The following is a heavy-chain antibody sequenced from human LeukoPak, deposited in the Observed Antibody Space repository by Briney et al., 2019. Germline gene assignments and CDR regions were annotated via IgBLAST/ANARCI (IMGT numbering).Heavy chain of an antibody. CDR1: GFTFSSYW. J-gene: IGHJ4*02. Sequence: GGSLRLSCAASGFTFSSYWMSWVRQAPGKGLEWVANIKQDGSEKYYVDSVKGRFTISRDNAKNSLYLQMNSLRAEDTAVYYCARVQQRGSSSPAFRYWGQGTLVTVSS. CDR3: ARVQQRGSSSPAFRY. V-gene: IGHV3-7*01. D-gene: IGHD6-13*01. CDR2: IKQDGSEK.